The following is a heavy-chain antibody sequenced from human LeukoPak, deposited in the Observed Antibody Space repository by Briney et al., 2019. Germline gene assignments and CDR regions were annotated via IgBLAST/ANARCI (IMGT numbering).Heavy chain of an antibody. CDR3: ARAGPAYSSSWYNTY. V-gene: IGHV1-69*04. CDR1: GGTFSSYA. Sequence: GASVKVSCKASGGTFSSYAISWVRQAPGQGLEWMGRIIPILGIANYAQKFQGRVTITADKSTSTAYMELSSLRSEDTAVYYCARAGPAYSSSWYNTYWGQGTLVTVSS. D-gene: IGHD6-13*01. CDR2: IIPILGIA. J-gene: IGHJ4*02.